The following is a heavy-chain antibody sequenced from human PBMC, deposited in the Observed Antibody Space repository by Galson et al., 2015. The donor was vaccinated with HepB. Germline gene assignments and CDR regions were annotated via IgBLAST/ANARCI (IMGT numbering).Heavy chain of an antibody. D-gene: IGHD3-16*02. CDR1: GFSLTDTGVG. CDR3: AHRRASGVTVFDY. V-gene: IGHV2-5*02. J-gene: IGHJ4*02. CDR2: LYWDDDK. Sequence: PALVKPTQTLTLTCTFSGFSLTDTGVGVAWNRQPPGKAPEWLALLYWDDDKRYSPSLKNRFTITKDTSKNQVVLTMTNVDPVDTGTYYCAHRRASGVTVFDYWGQGILVTVSS.